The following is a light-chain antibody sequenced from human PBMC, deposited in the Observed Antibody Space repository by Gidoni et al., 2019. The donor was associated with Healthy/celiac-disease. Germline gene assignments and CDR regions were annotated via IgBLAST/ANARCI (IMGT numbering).Light chain of an antibody. V-gene: IGKV1-39*01. CDR1: QSISSD. Sequence: IPLTPSPSSLSASVGDRVTITCRASQSISSDLNWYQQKPGKAPKLLIYAASRLQSGVPSRFSGSGSGTDFTLTISSLQPEDFATYYCQQSYSTPRTFGQGTKVEIK. J-gene: IGKJ1*01. CDR3: QQSYSTPRT. CDR2: AAS.